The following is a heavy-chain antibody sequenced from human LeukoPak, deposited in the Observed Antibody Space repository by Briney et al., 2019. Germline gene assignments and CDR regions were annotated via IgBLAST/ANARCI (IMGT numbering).Heavy chain of an antibody. CDR1: GYTFTSYD. D-gene: IGHD2-15*01. Sequence: ASVKVSCKASGYTFTSYDINWVRQATGQGLEWMGWMNPNSGNTGYAQKFQGRVTITRNTSISTAYMELNSLTVEDTAIYYCAKNADRGAYCRGGNCYPYYYYYMDVWGTGTTVTISS. CDR2: MNPNSGNT. V-gene: IGHV1-8*03. J-gene: IGHJ6*03. CDR3: AKNADRGAYCRGGNCYPYYYYYMDV.